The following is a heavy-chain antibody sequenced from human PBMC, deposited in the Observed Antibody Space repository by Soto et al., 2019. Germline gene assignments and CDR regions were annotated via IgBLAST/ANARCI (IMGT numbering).Heavy chain of an antibody. D-gene: IGHD5-12*01. J-gene: IGHJ5*02. CDR2: IIPIHGIA. CDR1: GGTFSSYT. CDR3: ARDKYSGYDFDWFDP. V-gene: IGHV1-69*04. Sequence: GASVKVSCKASGGTFSSYTISWVRQAPGQGLEWMGRIIPIHGIANYAQKFQGRVTMTADKSTSTAYMELRSLRSDDTAVYYCARDKYSGYDFDWFDPWGQGTLVTVSS.